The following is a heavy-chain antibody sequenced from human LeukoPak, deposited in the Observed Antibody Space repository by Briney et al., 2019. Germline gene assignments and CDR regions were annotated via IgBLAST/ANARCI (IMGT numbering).Heavy chain of an antibody. V-gene: IGHV3-7*01. CDR3: ARAYY. CDR1: GFTFRNSW. J-gene: IGHJ4*02. Sequence: PGGSLRLSCAASGFTFRNSWMSWVRQAPGKGLEWVANIKQDGSERDYVDSVKGRFTISRDNAENSLYLQMNSLRAEDTAVHYCARAYYWGQGTLVSVSS. CDR2: IKQDGSER. D-gene: IGHD2-21*01.